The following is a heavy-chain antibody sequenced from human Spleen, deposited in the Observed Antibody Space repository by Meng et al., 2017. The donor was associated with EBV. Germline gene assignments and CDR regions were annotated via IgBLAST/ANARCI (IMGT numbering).Heavy chain of an antibody. CDR2: IYTEGTT. D-gene: IGHD2-15*01. J-gene: IGHJ4*02. CDR3: ATIGWYYDY. V-gene: IGHV3-53*02. Sequence: EGQLVETRGASIQPVGSLRLPWTTFGFNVSSRYMNWVRQAPGKGLDCVSVIYTEGTTYYAGSVKGRFTISRDKSKNALYLQMNSLRVEDTAVYYCATIGWYYDYWGQGTLVTVSS. CDR1: GFNVSSRY.